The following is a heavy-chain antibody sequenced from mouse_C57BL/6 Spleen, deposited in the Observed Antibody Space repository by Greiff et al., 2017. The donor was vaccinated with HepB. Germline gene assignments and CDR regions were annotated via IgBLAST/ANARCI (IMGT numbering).Heavy chain of an antibody. CDR3: ARSDYDGFDY. D-gene: IGHD2-4*01. CDR1: GYTFTSYW. V-gene: IGHV1-62-3*01. CDR2: IHPNSGST. Sequence: QVHVKQSGAELVKPGASVKLSCKASGYTFTSYWMHWVKQRPGRGLEWIGRIHPNSGSTNYNEKFKSKATLTVDKSSSTAYMQLSSLTSEDSAVYYCARSDYDGFDYWGQGTTLTVSS. J-gene: IGHJ2*01.